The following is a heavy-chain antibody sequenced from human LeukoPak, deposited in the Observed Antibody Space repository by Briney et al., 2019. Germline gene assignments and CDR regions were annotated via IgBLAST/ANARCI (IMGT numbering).Heavy chain of an antibody. CDR1: GGTFISYA. J-gene: IGHJ4*02. V-gene: IGHV1-69*05. CDR3: AREVDTAMVRLLDY. D-gene: IGHD5-18*01. CDR2: IIPIFGTA. Sequence: GASGKVSRKASGGTFISYAISWVRQAPGQGLEGMGRIIPIFGTANYAQKFQSRVTITTNESTSTAYMELSSLRSEDTAVYYCAREVDTAMVRLLDYWGQGTLVTVSS.